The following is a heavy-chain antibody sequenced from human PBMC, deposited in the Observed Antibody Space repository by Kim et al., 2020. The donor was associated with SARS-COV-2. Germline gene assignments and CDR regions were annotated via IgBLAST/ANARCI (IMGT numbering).Heavy chain of an antibody. D-gene: IGHD6-13*01. CDR3: ARLTGSSWTRFDY. Sequence: YNPSLKSRVTISIDTSTNQFTLKMSSVTAADTAVYYCARLTGSSWTRFDYWGQGTLVTVSS. J-gene: IGHJ4*02. V-gene: IGHV4-39*01.